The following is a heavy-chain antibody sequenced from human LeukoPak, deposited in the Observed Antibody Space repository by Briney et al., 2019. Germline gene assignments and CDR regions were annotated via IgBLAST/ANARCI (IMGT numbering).Heavy chain of an antibody. CDR1: GYTFTTYY. J-gene: IGHJ4*02. CDR3: ARGIHCSGGRCYWDSDY. CDR2: INPSDGTT. D-gene: IGHD2-15*01. Sequence: ASVKVSCKASGYTFTTYYMNWVRQAPGQGLEWMGIINPSDGTTSYAQKFQGRVTMTRDTSTSTVYIELSSLRSEDTAVYYCARGIHCSGGRCYWDSDYWGQGTLVTVSS. V-gene: IGHV1-46*01.